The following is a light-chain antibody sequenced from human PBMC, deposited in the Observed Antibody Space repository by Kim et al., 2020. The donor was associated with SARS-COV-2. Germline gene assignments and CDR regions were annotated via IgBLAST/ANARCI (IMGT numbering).Light chain of an antibody. J-gene: IGLJ2*01. Sequence: SSELTQPPSVSVSPGQTASITCSGDKLGDKYACWYQQKPGQSPVLVIYQDSKRPSGIPERFSGSNSGNTATLTISGTQAVDEADYYCQAWDSSTAHVVFGGGTQLTVL. CDR3: QAWDSSTAHVV. CDR2: QDS. V-gene: IGLV3-1*01. CDR1: KLGDKY.